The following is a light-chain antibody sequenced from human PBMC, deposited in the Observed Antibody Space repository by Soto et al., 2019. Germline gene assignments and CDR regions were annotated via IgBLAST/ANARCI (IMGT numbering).Light chain of an antibody. Sequence: QLVLTQLPSASASLGASVKLTCTLSSGHSSYAITWHQQQAGKGPRYLMKVNSDGSHSKGDGIPDRFSGSSSGAERSLIISSLQSEDEADYCCPTWGSGTHVFGGGTKLTVL. CDR2: VNSDGSH. J-gene: IGLJ3*02. V-gene: IGLV4-69*01. CDR3: PTWGSGTHV. CDR1: SGHSSYA.